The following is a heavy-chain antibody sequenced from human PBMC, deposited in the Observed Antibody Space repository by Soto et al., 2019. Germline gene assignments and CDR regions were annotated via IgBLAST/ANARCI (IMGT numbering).Heavy chain of an antibody. D-gene: IGHD7-27*01. Sequence: SETLSLTCTVSGGSISSYYWSWIRQPPGKGLEWIGYIYYSGSTNYNPSLKSRVTISVDTSKNQFSLKLSSVTAADTAVYYCARTGHWGPSPHFDYWGQGTLVTVSS. V-gene: IGHV4-59*08. CDR3: ARTGHWGPSPHFDY. CDR1: GGSISSYY. CDR2: IYYSGST. J-gene: IGHJ4*02.